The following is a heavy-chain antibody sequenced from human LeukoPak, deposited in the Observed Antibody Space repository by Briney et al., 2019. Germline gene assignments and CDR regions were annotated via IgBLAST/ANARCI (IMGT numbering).Heavy chain of an antibody. Sequence: SETLSLTCTVSGGSISSSSYYWGWIRQPPGKGLEWIGCIYYSGSTYYNPSLKSRVTISVDTSKNQFSLTLNSVTAADTAVFYCAANSADYNTLGSSYKVWGQGTLVTVSS. D-gene: IGHD3-10*01. CDR2: IYYSGST. J-gene: IGHJ4*02. V-gene: IGHV4-39*01. CDR1: GGSISSSSYY. CDR3: AANSADYNTLGSSYKV.